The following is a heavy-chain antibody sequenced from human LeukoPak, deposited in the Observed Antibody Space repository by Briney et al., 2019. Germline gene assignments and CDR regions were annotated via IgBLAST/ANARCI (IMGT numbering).Heavy chain of an antibody. J-gene: IGHJ4*02. CDR3: ARPKGYCSGGSCYQSFDY. CDR1: GGSISSYY. CDR2: IYYSGST. D-gene: IGHD2-15*01. V-gene: IGHV4-59*08. Sequence: ASETLSLTCTVSGGSISSYYWSWIRQPPGKGMEWIGYIYYSGSTNYNPSLKSRVTISVDTSKNQFSLKLSSVTAADTAVYYCARPKGYCSGGSCYQSFDYWGQGTLVTVSS.